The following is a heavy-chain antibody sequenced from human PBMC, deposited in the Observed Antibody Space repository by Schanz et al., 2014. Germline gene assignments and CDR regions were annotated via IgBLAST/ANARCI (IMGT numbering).Heavy chain of an antibody. V-gene: IGHV3-11*04. Sequence: QVQLVESGGGVVQPGRSLRLSCAASGFTFSDYYMSWIRQAPGKGLEWVSVISGSGVTIYYADSVKGRFTISRDNSKNTLYLQMNSLRAEDTAVFYCARDGAELYYFDDWGQGTLVTGSS. J-gene: IGHJ4*02. CDR1: GFTFSDYY. CDR3: ARDGAELYYFDD. D-gene: IGHD1-1*01. CDR2: ISGSGVTI.